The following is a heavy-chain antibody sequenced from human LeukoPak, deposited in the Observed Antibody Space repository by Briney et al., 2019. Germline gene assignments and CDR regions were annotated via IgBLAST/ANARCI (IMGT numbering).Heavy chain of an antibody. J-gene: IGHJ5*02. CDR1: GYTLTELS. D-gene: IGHD6-13*01. CDR2: FDPEDGET. CDR3: ATDLIAAAGDA. Sequence: GASVKVSCKVSGYTLTELSMHWERQAPGKGLEWMGGFDPEDGETIYALKFQGRITMTEDTSTDTAYMELSSLRSEDTAVYYCATDLIAAAGDAWGQGTLVTVSS. V-gene: IGHV1-24*01.